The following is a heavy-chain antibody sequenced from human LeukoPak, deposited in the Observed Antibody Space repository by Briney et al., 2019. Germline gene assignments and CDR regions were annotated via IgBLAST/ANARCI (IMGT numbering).Heavy chain of an antibody. CDR3: AREGYSMWAHAFDI. D-gene: IGHD3-22*01. CDR2: ISSSSYI. CDR1: GFTFSSYS. J-gene: IGHJ3*02. V-gene: IGHV3-21*01. Sequence: GGSLRLSCAASGFTFSSYSMNWVRQAPGKGLEWVSSISSSSYIYYADSVKGRFTISRDNAKNSLYLQMNSLRAEDTAVYYCAREGYSMWAHAFDIWGQGTMVTVSS.